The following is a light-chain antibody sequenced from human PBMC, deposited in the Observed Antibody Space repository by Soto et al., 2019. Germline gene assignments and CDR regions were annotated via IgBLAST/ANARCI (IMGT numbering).Light chain of an antibody. CDR2: DAS. V-gene: IGKV3-11*01. CDR1: QYITIY. CDR3: QQRADWPIT. J-gene: IGKJ1*01. Sequence: DIVLTQSPSTLSLSPGERATLSCRASQYITIYLAWYQQKPGQAPRLLIYDASNRATGIPARFSGSGSGTDFTLTISSLEPDDFAVYYCQQRADWPITFGQGTKVDIK.